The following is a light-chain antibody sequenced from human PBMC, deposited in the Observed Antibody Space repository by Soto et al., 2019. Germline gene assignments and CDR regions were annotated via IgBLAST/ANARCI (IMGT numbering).Light chain of an antibody. J-gene: IGLJ2*01. CDR2: EVT. V-gene: IGLV2-23*02. Sequence: QSALTQPASVSGSPGQSITISCTGTSSDVGTYNLVSWYQRHPGKAPTLMIYEVTKRPSGVSNRFSGSKSGNTASLAISGVQAEDEADYYCCSYAGVTSVIFGGGTKLTVL. CDR3: CSYAGVTSVI. CDR1: SSDVGTYNL.